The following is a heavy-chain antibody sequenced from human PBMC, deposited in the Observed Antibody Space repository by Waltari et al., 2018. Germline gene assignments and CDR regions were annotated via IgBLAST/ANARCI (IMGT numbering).Heavy chain of an antibody. CDR1: GFPFSNYW. CDR2: ISGDGTKA. D-gene: IGHD2-2*01. Sequence: EVQLVESGGGLVQPGGSLRLSCIASGFPFSNYWMHWVRWSPGKGLVWISRISGDGTKANYADSVQGRFIISRDSAKNILYLQMSNLRADDAALYYCARGSDVVEVPAANGVVIGPWGQGTLVTVSS. J-gene: IGHJ5*02. V-gene: IGHV3-74*01. CDR3: ARGSDVVEVPAANGVVIGP.